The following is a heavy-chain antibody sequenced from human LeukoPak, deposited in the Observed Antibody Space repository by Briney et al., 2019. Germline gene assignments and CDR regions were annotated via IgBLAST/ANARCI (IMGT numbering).Heavy chain of an antibody. V-gene: IGHV3-7*01. Sequence: PGGSLRLSCAASGFTVSSNYMSWVRQAPGKGLEWVAHIREDGSEKYYLDSVEGRFTISRDNAKSSLYLQLNSLRVDDTAVYYCATYSGAHHKTFDYWGRGTLVTVSS. CDR2: IREDGSEK. J-gene: IGHJ4*02. D-gene: IGHD1-26*01. CDR1: GFTVSSNY. CDR3: ATYSGAHHKTFDY.